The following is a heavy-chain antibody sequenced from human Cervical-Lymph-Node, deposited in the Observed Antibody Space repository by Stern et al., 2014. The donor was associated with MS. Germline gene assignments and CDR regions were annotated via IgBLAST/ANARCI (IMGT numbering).Heavy chain of an antibody. Sequence: QMQLVQYGAEVKKPGASVKVSCKASGFTFTNYYVHWVRRAPGQGLEWMGIINRSDDDTGYAQRFQGRLTVTRDTSSSTVYMELTSLRYDDTAVYYCALSAFDFWGQGTLVTVSS. J-gene: IGHJ4*02. CDR2: INRSDDDT. D-gene: IGHD5/OR15-5a*01. CDR1: GFTFTNYY. V-gene: IGHV1-46*01. CDR3: ALSAFDF.